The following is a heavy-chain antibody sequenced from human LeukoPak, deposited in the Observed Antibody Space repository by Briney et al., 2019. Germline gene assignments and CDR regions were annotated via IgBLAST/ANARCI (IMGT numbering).Heavy chain of an antibody. CDR2: IRSKAYGGTT. J-gene: IGHJ4*02. CDR3: IGSFGELSFFAY. Sequence: SPRLSPTPPGFTSGDYGMSWVRQAPGKGLGWVGFIRSKAYGGTTEYAASVKGRFTIERDDSTSIAYLQVTSQQTQDTDVYYCIGSFGELSFFAYWGQGTMVTVSS. V-gene: IGHV3-49*04. D-gene: IGHD3-10*01. CDR1: GFTSGDYG.